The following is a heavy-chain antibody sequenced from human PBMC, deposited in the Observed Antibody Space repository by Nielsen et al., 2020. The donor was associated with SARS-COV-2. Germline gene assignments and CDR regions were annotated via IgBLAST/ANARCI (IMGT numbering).Heavy chain of an antibody. Sequence: ASVKVSCKASGYTFTGYYMHWVRQAPGQGLEWMGRINPNSGGTNYAQKFQGRVTMTRDTSISTAYMELSSLRSEDTALYYCARAAGNYYGSGSYYNGAMDVWGQGTTVTVSS. CDR3: ARAAGNYYGSGSYYNGAMDV. CDR2: INPNSGGT. CDR1: GYTFTGYY. D-gene: IGHD3-10*01. V-gene: IGHV1-2*06. J-gene: IGHJ6*02.